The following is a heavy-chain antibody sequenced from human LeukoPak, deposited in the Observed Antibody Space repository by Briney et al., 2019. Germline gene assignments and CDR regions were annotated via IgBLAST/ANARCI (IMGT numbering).Heavy chain of an antibody. CDR2: INDDGSAT. CDR3: ARGTSELFRLVDV. Sequence: GGSLRLSCAASGFTFSNYWMHWVRQVPGKGLVWVSRINDDGSATFYADSVKGRFTISRDNAKNSLSLQMTSLRAEDTAVYYCARGTSELFRLVDVWGKGTTVTVSS. J-gene: IGHJ6*04. D-gene: IGHD2-21*01. CDR1: GFTFSNYW. V-gene: IGHV3-74*01.